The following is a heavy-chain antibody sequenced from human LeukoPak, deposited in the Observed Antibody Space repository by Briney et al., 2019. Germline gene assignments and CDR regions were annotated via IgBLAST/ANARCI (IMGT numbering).Heavy chain of an antibody. J-gene: IGHJ4*02. D-gene: IGHD3-10*01. Sequence: GGSLRLSCAASGFTFSSYAMSWVRQAPGKGLEWVSAISGSGGSTYYADSVKGRFTISRDNSKNTLYLQMNSLRVEDTAVYYCARDADYYGSGSPDYWGQGTLVTVSS. CDR2: ISGSGGST. V-gene: IGHV3-23*01. CDR3: ARDADYYGSGSPDY. CDR1: GFTFSSYA.